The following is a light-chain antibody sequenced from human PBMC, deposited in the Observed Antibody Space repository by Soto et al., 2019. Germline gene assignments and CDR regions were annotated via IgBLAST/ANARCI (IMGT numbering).Light chain of an antibody. Sequence: DIQVTQSPSALSAFVGDRVTITCRASQSISTWLAWFQQRPGKAPKLLIYDASSWGSGVPSRFSGSGSGREFTLTISSLQPDDFATYYCQQYNSYPLTFGGGTKVEMK. V-gene: IGKV1-5*01. CDR3: QQYNSYPLT. J-gene: IGKJ4*01. CDR2: DAS. CDR1: QSISTW.